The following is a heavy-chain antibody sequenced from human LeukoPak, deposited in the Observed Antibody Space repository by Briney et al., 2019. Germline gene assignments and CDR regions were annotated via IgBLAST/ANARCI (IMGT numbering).Heavy chain of an antibody. CDR1: GGSFSGYY. V-gene: IGHV4-34*01. Sequence: SETLSLTCALYGGSFSGYYWSCIRPPPEKGLECIGEINHSGSTNYNPSLKSRVTISVDTSKNQFSLKLSSVTAADTAVYYCARSHYYDSSGSQNNWFDPWGQGTLVTVSS. CDR3: ARSHYYDSSGSQNNWFDP. CDR2: INHSGST. J-gene: IGHJ5*02. D-gene: IGHD3-22*01.